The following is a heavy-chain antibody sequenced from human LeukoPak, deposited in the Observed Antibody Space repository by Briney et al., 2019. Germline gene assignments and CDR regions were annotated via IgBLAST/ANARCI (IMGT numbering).Heavy chain of an antibody. CDR3: ARGGSRGENYFDY. Sequence: SVKVSCKASGGTFSSYAISWVRQAPGQGLEWMGRIIPIFGTANYAQKFQGRVAITTDESTSTAYMELSSLRSEDTAVYYCARGGSRGENYFDYWGQGTLVTVSS. V-gene: IGHV1-69*05. CDR1: GGTFSSYA. D-gene: IGHD6-13*01. CDR2: IIPIFGTA. J-gene: IGHJ4*02.